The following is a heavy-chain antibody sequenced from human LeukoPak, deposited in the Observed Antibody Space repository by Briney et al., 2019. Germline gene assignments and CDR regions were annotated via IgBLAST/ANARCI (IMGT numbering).Heavy chain of an antibody. J-gene: IGHJ6*03. Sequence: ASVKVSCKVSGYTLTELSMHWVRQAPGKGLEWMGGFDPEDGDTIYAQKFQGRVTMTEDTSTDTAYMELSSLRSEDTAVYYCAIYPKNPYYYYYLDVWGKGTTVTVSS. CDR2: FDPEDGDT. V-gene: IGHV1-24*01. CDR1: GYTLTELS. CDR3: AIYPKNPYYYYYLDV.